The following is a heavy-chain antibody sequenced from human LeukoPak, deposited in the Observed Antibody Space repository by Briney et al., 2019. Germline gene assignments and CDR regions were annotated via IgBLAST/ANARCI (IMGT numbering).Heavy chain of an antibody. CDR1: GGTFSSYA. V-gene: IGHV1-69*05. CDR2: IIPIFGTA. CDR3: ARFFRYSHFDY. J-gene: IGHJ4*02. D-gene: IGHD1-1*01. Sequence: ASVKASCKASGGTFSSYAISWVRQAPGQGLEWMGRIIPIFGTANYAQKFQGRVTITTDESTSTAYMELSSLRSEDTAVYYCARFFRYSHFDYWGQGTLVTVSS.